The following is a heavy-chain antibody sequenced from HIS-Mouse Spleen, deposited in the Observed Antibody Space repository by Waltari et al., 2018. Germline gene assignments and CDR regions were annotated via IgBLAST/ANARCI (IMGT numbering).Heavy chain of an antibody. CDR2: IYYSGVT. V-gene: IGHV4-39*07. D-gene: IGHD6-13*01. J-gene: IGHJ2*01. CDR1: GGSISSSSYY. CDR3: AREIPYSSSWYDWYFDL. Sequence: QLQLQESGPGLVKPSETLSLTCTVSGGSISSSSYYWGWIRQPPGKGLEWIGGIYYSGVTYYNPSLKGRGTISVDTSKNQFSLKLSSVTAADTAVYYCAREIPYSSSWYDWYFDLWGRGTLVTVSS.